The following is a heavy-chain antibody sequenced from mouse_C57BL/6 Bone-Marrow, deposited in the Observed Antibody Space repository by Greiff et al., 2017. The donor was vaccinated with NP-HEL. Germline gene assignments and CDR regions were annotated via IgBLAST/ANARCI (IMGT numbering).Heavy chain of an antibody. V-gene: IGHV5-16*01. Sequence: EVNVVESEGGLVQPGSSMKLSCTASGFTFSDYYMAWVRQVPEKGLEWVANINYDGSSTYYLDSLKSRFIISRDNAKNILYLQMSSLKSEDTATYYCARDQGTGTLDYWGQGTTLTVSS. CDR3: ARDQGTGTLDY. CDR1: GFTFSDYY. CDR2: INYDGSST. J-gene: IGHJ2*01. D-gene: IGHD4-1*01.